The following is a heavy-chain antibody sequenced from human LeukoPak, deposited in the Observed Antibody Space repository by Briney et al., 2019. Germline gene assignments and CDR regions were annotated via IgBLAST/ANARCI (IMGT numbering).Heavy chain of an antibody. Sequence: GGSVKVSCKTSGVSFSTSAVQWVRQARGQRLEWIGRIVVGSNKTNSAQNFQERVTITGDMYTSTAYMELSSLRAEDTAVYYCVAWSHGDGYYGMDVWGQGTTVTVSS. CDR3: VAWSHGDGYYGMDV. CDR2: IVVGSNKT. CDR1: GVSFSTSA. J-gene: IGHJ6*02. V-gene: IGHV1-58*01. D-gene: IGHD2-15*01.